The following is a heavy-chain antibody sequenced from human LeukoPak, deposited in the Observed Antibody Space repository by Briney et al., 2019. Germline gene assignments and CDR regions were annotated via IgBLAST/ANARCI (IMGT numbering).Heavy chain of an antibody. D-gene: IGHD3-10*01. Sequence: ASVKVSCKTSGYTSTDYDITWVRQAPGQGLEWMGRVSPYNGNTYYSQRFQGRVTISKDSSTGTAYMDLRNMRDDDTAMYYCARNGRVRRVVKDLFEYWGQGTLVAVSS. CDR1: GYTSTDYD. J-gene: IGHJ4*02. CDR3: ARNGRVRRVVKDLFEY. V-gene: IGHV1-18*01. CDR2: VSPYNGNT.